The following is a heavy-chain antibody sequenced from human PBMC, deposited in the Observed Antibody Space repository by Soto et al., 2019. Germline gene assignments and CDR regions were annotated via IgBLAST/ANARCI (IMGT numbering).Heavy chain of an antibody. V-gene: IGHV3-49*03. D-gene: IGHD4-4*01. CDR2: IRSTAYGGTR. Sequence: GASLRLSYTASGFTFGDYAMSWFRRAPGRGLEWVGVIRSTAYGGTREYAASVKGTFKISRDDSKRIAYLQMNSLKTEDTAVYSCTRTYSHYVLDYFDYWRQGT. CDR3: TRTYSHYVLDYFDY. CDR1: GFTFGDYA. J-gene: IGHJ4*02.